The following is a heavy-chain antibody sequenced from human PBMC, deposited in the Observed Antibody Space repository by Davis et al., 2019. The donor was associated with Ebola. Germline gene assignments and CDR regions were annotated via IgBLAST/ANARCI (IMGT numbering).Heavy chain of an antibody. CDR2: ISATGYTT. CDR1: GFTFSSYS. Sequence: GGSLRLSCAASGFTFSSYSMNWVRQAPGKGLEWVSSISATGYTTYYADSVKGRFSISRDNSNNTVFLQMNSLRDEDTAVYYCARVPYYPSGPFDIWGQGTMVTVSS. CDR3: ARVPYYPSGPFDI. J-gene: IGHJ3*02. D-gene: IGHD3-10*01. V-gene: IGHV3-23*01.